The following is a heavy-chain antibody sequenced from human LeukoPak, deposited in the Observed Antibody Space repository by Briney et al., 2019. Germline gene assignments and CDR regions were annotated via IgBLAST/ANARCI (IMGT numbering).Heavy chain of an antibody. CDR1: GASISSDEYY. CDR2: VSYSGTV. Sequence: SETLSLTCTVSGASISSDEYYWGWIRQSPGKGLEWIASVSYSGTVYYNPSLESRVTISIDTSKNQFSLKMRSVTAADTAVYYCARPTSKLGSFDYWGQGTLVTVSS. J-gene: IGHJ4*02. CDR3: ARPTSKLGSFDY. D-gene: IGHD2/OR15-2a*01. V-gene: IGHV4-39*01.